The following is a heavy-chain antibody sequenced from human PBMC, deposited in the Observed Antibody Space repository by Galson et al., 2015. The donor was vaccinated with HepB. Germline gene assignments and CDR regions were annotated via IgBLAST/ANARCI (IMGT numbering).Heavy chain of an antibody. CDR1: GFTFSSYG. CDR2: ISYDGSNK. J-gene: IGHJ3*02. Sequence: SLRLSCAASGFTFSSYGMHWVRQAPGKGLEWVAVISYDGSNKYYADSVKGRFTISRDNSKNTLYLQMNSLRAEDTAVYYCANQNGYDSSGYTAFDIWGQGTIVTVSS. CDR3: ANQNGYDSSGYTAFDI. V-gene: IGHV3-30*18. D-gene: IGHD3-22*01.